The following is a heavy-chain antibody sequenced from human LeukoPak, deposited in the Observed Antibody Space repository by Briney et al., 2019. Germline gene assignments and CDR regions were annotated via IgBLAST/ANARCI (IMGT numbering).Heavy chain of an antibody. CDR2: ISSSGSTI. Sequence: GGSLRLSCAASGFTFSSYAMSWIRQAPGKGLEWVSYISSSGSTIYYADSVKGRFTISRDNAKNSLYLQMNSLRAEDTAVYYCARGLGFVVVPAAMTFDIWGQGTMVTVSS. CDR3: ARGLGFVVVPAAMTFDI. V-gene: IGHV3-11*01. CDR1: GFTFSSYA. D-gene: IGHD2-2*01. J-gene: IGHJ3*02.